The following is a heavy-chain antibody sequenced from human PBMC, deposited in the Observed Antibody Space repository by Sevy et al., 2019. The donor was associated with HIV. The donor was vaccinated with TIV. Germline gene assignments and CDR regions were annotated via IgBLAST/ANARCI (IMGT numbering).Heavy chain of an antibody. CDR3: VRAVATDGSF. D-gene: IGHD6-13*01. CDR1: GFSLNNYW. CDR2: IKQDGSVK. J-gene: IGHJ4*02. Sequence: GGSLRLSCAASGFSLNNYWMSWVRQAPGKGREWVANIKQDGSVKYYVDSVKGRFTISKDNAMNLLYLQMNSLRAEDTALYYCVRAVATDGSFWGQGTLVTVSS. V-gene: IGHV3-7*03.